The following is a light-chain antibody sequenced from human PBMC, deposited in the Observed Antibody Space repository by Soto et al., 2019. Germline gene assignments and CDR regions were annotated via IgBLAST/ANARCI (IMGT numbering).Light chain of an antibody. CDR1: QTIDTY. CDR3: QQNFDFPRK. Sequence: IYFTKYPSSLSASVGDRVTITCRASQTIDTYVNWYQHKPGTAPKVLIYAATYLQNGVPSRFSGTGSGADFTLTISSLQPEDFANNYWQQNFDFPRKFGHGTKEDSK. V-gene: IGKV1-39*01. CDR2: AAT. J-gene: IGKJ1*01.